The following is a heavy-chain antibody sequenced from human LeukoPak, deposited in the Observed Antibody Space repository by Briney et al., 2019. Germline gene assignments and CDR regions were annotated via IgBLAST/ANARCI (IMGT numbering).Heavy chain of an antibody. V-gene: IGHV3-23*01. Sequence: GGSLRLSCAASGFTFSTHAMSWVRQAPGKGLEWVSAITGTGGHTYYAASVEGRFTISRDNSKNTLYLQMSSLRAEDTAVYYCAKVRDTKDWYKDAFDVWGQGTRVTVSS. CDR3: AKVRDTKDWYKDAFDV. CDR1: GFTFSTHA. CDR2: ITGTGGHT. D-gene: IGHD1-1*01. J-gene: IGHJ3*01.